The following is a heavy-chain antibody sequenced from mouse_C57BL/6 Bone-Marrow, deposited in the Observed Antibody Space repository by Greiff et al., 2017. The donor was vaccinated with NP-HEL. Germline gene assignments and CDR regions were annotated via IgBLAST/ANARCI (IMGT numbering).Heavy chain of an antibody. J-gene: IGHJ3*01. Sequence: QVHVKQPGAELVKPGASVKLSCKASGYTFTSYWMHWVKQRPGQGLEWIGMIHPNSGSTNYNEKFKSKATLTVAKSSSTAYMQLSSLTSEDSAVYYCASYGNYEGAWFAYWGQGTLVTVSA. CDR3: ASYGNYEGAWFAY. CDR2: IHPNSGST. CDR1: GYTFTSYW. V-gene: IGHV1-64*01. D-gene: IGHD2-1*01.